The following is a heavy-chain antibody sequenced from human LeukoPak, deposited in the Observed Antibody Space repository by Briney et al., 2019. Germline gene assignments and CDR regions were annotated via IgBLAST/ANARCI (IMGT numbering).Heavy chain of an antibody. J-gene: IGHJ6*03. CDR1: GFTFSSYS. CDR2: ISSSSSYI. V-gene: IGHV3-21*01. CDR3: ARDRGWHCSSTSCYADYMDV. D-gene: IGHD2-2*01. Sequence: GGSLRLSCAASGFTFSSYSMNWVRQAPGKGLEWVSSISSSSSYIYYADSVKGRFTISRDNAKNSLYLQMNSLRAEDTAVYSCARDRGWHCSSTSCYADYMDVWGKGATVTVSS.